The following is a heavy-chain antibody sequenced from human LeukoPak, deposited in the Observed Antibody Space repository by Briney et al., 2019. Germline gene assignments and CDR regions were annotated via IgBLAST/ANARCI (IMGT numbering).Heavy chain of an antibody. Sequence: PGGSLRLSCAASGFTFSDYYMSWIRQAPGKGLEWVSYIRESGGSIYYADSVKGRFTISRDNAKNSLYLQMNSLRAEDTAVYYCARDIACSSTSCYANWFDPWGQGTLVTVSS. CDR1: GFTFSDYY. CDR2: IRESGGSI. D-gene: IGHD2-2*01. J-gene: IGHJ5*02. V-gene: IGHV3-11*01. CDR3: ARDIACSSTSCYANWFDP.